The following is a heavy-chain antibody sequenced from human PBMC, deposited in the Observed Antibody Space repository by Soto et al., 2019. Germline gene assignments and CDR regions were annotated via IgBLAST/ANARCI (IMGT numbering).Heavy chain of an antibody. V-gene: IGHV4-59*08. D-gene: IGHD3-10*01. J-gene: IGHJ6*02. CDR3: ASSIVRGFRYYYYGMDF. CDR2: IYYSGST. CDR1: GGSISSYY. Sequence: SETLSLTCTVSGGSISSYYWSWIRQPPGKGLEWIGYIYYSGSTNYNPSLRSRVTISVDTSKNQFPLKLSSVTAADTAVYYCASSIVRGFRYYYYGMDFPCPGTTVTVSS.